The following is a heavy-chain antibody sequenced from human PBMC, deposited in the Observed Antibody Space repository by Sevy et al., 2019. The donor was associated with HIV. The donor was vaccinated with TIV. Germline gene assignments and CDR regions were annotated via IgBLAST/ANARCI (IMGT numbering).Heavy chain of an antibody. D-gene: IGHD6-13*01. CDR1: GFTFSSYA. J-gene: IGHJ5*02. CDR3: ARDKEAAADP. CDR2: ISYDGSNK. V-gene: IGHV3-30-3*01. Sequence: GGSLRPSCAASGFTFSSYAMHWVRQAPGKGLEWVAVISYDGSNKYYADSVKGRFTISRDNSKNTLYLQMNSLRAEDTAVYYCARDKEAAADPWGQGTLVTVSS.